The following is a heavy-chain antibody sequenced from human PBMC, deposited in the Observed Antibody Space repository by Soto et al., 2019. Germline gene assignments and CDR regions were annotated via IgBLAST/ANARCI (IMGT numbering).Heavy chain of an antibody. J-gene: IGHJ4*02. CDR3: ATLYMVRGVRTFDY. D-gene: IGHD3-10*01. V-gene: IGHV4-31*03. CDR1: GGSISSGGYY. CDR2: IYYTGST. Sequence: QVQLQESGPGLVKPSQTLSLTCTVSGGSISSGGYYWSWIRQHPGKGLVWIGYIYYTGSTYYNPSLNSRVTISVDTSKNHFSLKLSSVTAADTAVYYCATLYMVRGVRTFDYWGQGTLVTVSS.